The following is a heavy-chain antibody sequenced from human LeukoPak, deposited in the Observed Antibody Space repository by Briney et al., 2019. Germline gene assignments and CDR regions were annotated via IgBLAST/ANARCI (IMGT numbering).Heavy chain of an antibody. CDR1: GGSISSGSYY. V-gene: IGHV4-61*02. J-gene: IGHJ5*02. Sequence: SETLSLTCTVSGGSISSGSYYWSWIRQPAGKGLEWIGRIYTSGSTNYNPSLKSRVTISIDRSKNQFSLKLSSVTAADTAVYYCAREIGGYCSGGSCYSGWFDPWGQGTLVTVSS. CDR2: IYTSGST. D-gene: IGHD2-15*01. CDR3: AREIGGYCSGGSCYSGWFDP.